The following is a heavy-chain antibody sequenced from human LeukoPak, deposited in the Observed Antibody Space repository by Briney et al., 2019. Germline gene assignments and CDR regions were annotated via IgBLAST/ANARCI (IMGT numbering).Heavy chain of an antibody. CDR2: IYYSGST. D-gene: IGHD4-17*01. V-gene: IGHV4-61*05. Sequence: PSETLSLTCTVSGGSISSSSYYWGWIRQPPGKGLEWIGYIYYSGSTNYNPSLKSRVTISVDTSKNQFSLKLSSVTAADTAVYYCARTTANDAFDIWGQGTMVTVSS. CDR3: ARTTANDAFDI. CDR1: GGSISSSSYY. J-gene: IGHJ3*02.